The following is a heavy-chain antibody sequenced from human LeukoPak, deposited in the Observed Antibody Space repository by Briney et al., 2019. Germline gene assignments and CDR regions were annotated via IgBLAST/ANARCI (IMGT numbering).Heavy chain of an antibody. Sequence: GAPVKVSCKVSGYTVTELSIHWVRQAPGKGLEWMGGFDPGDGETIYAQRFHGRVTMTEDTSTDTAYLELSSLRSDDTALYYCSTGVIAVSGGVFDFWGPGTLVTVSS. D-gene: IGHD6-19*01. J-gene: IGHJ4*02. CDR2: FDPGDGET. CDR1: GYTVTELS. V-gene: IGHV1-24*01. CDR3: STGVIAVSGGVFDF.